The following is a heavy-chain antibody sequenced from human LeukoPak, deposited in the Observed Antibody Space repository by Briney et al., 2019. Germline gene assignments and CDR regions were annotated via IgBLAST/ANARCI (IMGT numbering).Heavy chain of an antibody. CDR1: GYTFTGYY. Sequence: ASVKVSCRASGYTFTGYYIHWVRQAPGQGLEWMGWVNPNSGGTGQGLEWMRWVNPSSVGTDYAQKFQGRVTMTGDTSITTAYMELSRLTSDDTAVYYCARGHSTSGSFDYWGQGTPVTVST. J-gene: IGHJ4*02. V-gene: IGHV1-2*02. CDR2: VNPSSVGT. CDR3: ARGHSTSGSFDY. D-gene: IGHD1-26*01.